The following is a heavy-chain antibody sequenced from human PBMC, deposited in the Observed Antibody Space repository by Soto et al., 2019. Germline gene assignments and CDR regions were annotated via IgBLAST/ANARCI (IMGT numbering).Heavy chain of an antibody. D-gene: IGHD6-19*01. CDR3: ARPIGYSSGWYGAFDI. J-gene: IGHJ3*02. CDR1: GGSISSSSYY. Sequence: QLQLQESGPGLVKPSETLSLTCTVSGGSISSSSYYWGWIRQPPGKGLEWIGSIYYSGSTYYNPSLKSRVTISVDTSKNQFSLKLSSVTAADTAVYYCARPIGYSSGWYGAFDIWGQGTMVTVSS. V-gene: IGHV4-39*01. CDR2: IYYSGST.